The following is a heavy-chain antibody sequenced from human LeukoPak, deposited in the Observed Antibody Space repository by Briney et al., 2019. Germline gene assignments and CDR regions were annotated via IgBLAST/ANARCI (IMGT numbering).Heavy chain of an antibody. D-gene: IGHD5-18*01. V-gene: IGHV3-66*02. CDR2: IYSGGST. CDR3: AKMARRDTAMKHPYRGAFDI. CDR1: GFTVSNNY. J-gene: IGHJ4*02. Sequence: GGSLRLSCAASGFTVSNNYMTWVRQAPGKGLEWVSLIYSGGSTYYADSVKGRFTISRDNSKNTLYLQMNSLRAEDTAVYYCAKMARRDTAMKHPYRGAFDIWGQGTLVTVSS.